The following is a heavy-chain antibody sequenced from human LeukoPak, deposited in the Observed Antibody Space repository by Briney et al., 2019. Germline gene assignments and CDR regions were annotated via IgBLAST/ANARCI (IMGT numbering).Heavy chain of an antibody. J-gene: IGHJ4*02. CDR3: ARDYGGSSPFDY. Sequence: GGSLRLSCAASGFTFSSYGMHWVRQAPGKGLEWVAVISYDGSNKYYADSVKGRFTISRDNSKNTLYLHMNSLRAEDTAVYYCARDYGGSSPFDYWGQGTLVTVSS. CDR2: ISYDGSNK. D-gene: IGHD4-23*01. CDR1: GFTFSSYG. V-gene: IGHV3-30*03.